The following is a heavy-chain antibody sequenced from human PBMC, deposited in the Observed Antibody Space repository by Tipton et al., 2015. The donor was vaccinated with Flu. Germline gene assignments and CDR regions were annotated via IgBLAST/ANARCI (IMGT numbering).Heavy chain of an antibody. V-gene: IGHV4-38-2*02. D-gene: IGHD6-6*01. CDR1: GYPISSGYN. CDR3: ARAPSGGSSIAARPNWFDP. Sequence: TLSLTCTVTGYPISSGYNWGWIRQPPGKGLEWIGNIFHSGNTYYNPSLKSRVTISVDKSKNQFSLKLSSVTAADTAVYYCARAPSGGSSIAARPNWFDPWGQGTLVTVSS. CDR2: IFHSGNT. J-gene: IGHJ5*02.